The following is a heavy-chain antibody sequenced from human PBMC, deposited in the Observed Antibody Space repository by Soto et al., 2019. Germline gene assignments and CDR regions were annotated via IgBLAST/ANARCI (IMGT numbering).Heavy chain of an antibody. J-gene: IGHJ1*01. D-gene: IGHD2-21*01. CDR1: GFIFTDWF. Sequence: HLAQSGPEVKRPGASVKISCKASGFIFTDWFMHWVRQAPGQGPEWMGIINTSGGNSIYSQKFQDRGTMTRGKSTSTLYVELSSLTSAGTAGYYCAKEGAIPGEVDAWGQGTLVTVSS. V-gene: IGHV1-46*01. CDR3: AKEGAIPGEVDA. CDR2: INTSGGNS.